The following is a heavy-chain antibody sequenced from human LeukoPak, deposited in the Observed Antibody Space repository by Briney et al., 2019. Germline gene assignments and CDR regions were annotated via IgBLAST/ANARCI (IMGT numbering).Heavy chain of an antibody. Sequence: GGSLRLSCAASGFTFSSYAISWVRQAPGQGLEWMGGIIPIFGTANYAQKFQGRVTITADKSTSTAYMELSSLRSEDTAVYYCASRVVATISGWYFDLWGRGTLVTVSS. CDR1: GFTFSSYA. V-gene: IGHV1-69*06. CDR2: IIPIFGTA. J-gene: IGHJ2*01. CDR3: ASRVVATISGWYFDL. D-gene: IGHD5-12*01.